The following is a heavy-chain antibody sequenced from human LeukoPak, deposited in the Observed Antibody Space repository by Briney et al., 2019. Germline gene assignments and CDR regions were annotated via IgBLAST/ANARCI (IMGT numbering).Heavy chain of an antibody. D-gene: IGHD4-23*01. CDR3: AREIDYGGNVRGFQD. J-gene: IGHJ1*01. CDR2: IYYSGST. V-gene: IGHV4-59*13. Sequence: SETLSLTCTVSGGSISSYYWSWIRQPPGKGLEWIGYIYYSGSTNYNPSLKSRVTISVDTSKNQFSLKLSSVTAADTAVYYCAREIDYGGNVRGFQDWGQGTLVTVSS. CDR1: GGSISSYY.